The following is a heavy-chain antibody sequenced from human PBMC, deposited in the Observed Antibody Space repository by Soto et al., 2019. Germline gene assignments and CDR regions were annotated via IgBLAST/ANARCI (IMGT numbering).Heavy chain of an antibody. CDR3: IKGDTSDPFHF. CDR2: IWYDGSSK. J-gene: IGHJ4*02. D-gene: IGHD2-2*01. V-gene: IGHV3-33*06. CDR1: GFPFSSDG. Sequence: GGSLRHSCAESGFPFSSDGMHWDRQAPGKGPEWVAVIWYDGSSKYYADSVKGRFTISRDNSKNTLYLQMNSLRVEDTAVYYCIKGDTSDPFHFWGQGTLVTVSS.